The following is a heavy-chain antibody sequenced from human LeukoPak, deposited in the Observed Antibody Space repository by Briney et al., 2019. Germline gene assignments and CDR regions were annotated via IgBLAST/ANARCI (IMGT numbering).Heavy chain of an antibody. J-gene: IGHJ4*02. CDR1: GFTFSSYW. CDR3: ARDGTFGELLSSDY. D-gene: IGHD3-10*01. V-gene: IGHV3-7*01. CDR2: IEQDGSEK. Sequence: GGSLRLSCAASGFTFSSYWMSWVRQAPGKGLEWVANIEQDGSEKYYVDSVKGRFTISRDNAKNSLYLQMNSLRAEDTAVYYCARDGTFGELLSSDYWGQGTLVTVSS.